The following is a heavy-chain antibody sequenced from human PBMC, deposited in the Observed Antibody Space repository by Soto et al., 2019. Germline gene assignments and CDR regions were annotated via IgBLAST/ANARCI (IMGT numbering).Heavy chain of an antibody. Sequence: PGGSLRLSCTASGFTFSSHAMTWVRQAPGKGLEWVSGLSDSGDSIYYADSVKGRFTISRDNSKNTLYLQMNSLRAEDTAVYYCARASNWNYFVYWGQGTLVTVSS. CDR1: GFTFSSHA. V-gene: IGHV3-23*01. J-gene: IGHJ4*02. D-gene: IGHD1-1*01. CDR2: LSDSGDSI. CDR3: ARASNWNYFVY.